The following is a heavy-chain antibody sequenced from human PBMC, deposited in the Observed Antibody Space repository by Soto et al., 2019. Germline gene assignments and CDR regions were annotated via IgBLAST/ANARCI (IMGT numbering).Heavy chain of an antibody. CDR3: ARDTEVRGRYISGLYYFDY. Sequence: EVQLVESGGGLVKPGGSLRLSCAASGFTFSSYSMNWVRQAPGKGLEWVSSISSSSSYIYYADSVKGRFTISRDNAKNSLYLQMNSLRAEDTAVYYCARDTEVRGRYISGLYYFDYWGQGTLVTVSS. CDR1: GFTFSSYS. CDR2: ISSSSSYI. D-gene: IGHD6-19*01. J-gene: IGHJ4*02. V-gene: IGHV3-21*01.